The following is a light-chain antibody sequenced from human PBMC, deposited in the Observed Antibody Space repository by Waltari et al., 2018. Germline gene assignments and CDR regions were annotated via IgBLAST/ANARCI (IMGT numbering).Light chain of an antibody. V-gene: IGKV3-20*01. CDR1: QSVSSSY. CDR2: GAS. CDR3: QQYGSSPFT. J-gene: IGKJ3*01. Sequence: EIVLTQSPGTLSLSPGDISTLSCRASQSVSSSYLAWCQQKPGQAPRLLIYGASSRATGIPDRFSGSGSGTDFTLTISRLEPEDFAVYYCQQYGSSPFTFGPGTKVDIK.